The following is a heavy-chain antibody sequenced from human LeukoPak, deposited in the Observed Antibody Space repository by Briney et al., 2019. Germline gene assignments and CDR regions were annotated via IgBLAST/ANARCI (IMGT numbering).Heavy chain of an antibody. Sequence: SETLSLTCAVSGGSISSSNWWSWVRQPPGKGLEWIGEIYHSGSTNYNPSLKSRVTISVDTSKNQFSLKLSSVTAADTAVYYCASPASFDSSGYYANMDVWGKGTTVTVSS. CDR2: IYHSGST. CDR1: GGSISSSNW. D-gene: IGHD3-22*01. J-gene: IGHJ6*03. V-gene: IGHV4-4*02. CDR3: ASPASFDSSGYYANMDV.